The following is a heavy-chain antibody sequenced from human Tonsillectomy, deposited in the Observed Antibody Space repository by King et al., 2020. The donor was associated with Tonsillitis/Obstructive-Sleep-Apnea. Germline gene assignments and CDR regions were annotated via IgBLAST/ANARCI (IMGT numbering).Heavy chain of an antibody. CDR1: GFTFDDYG. J-gene: IGHJ2*01. D-gene: IGHD2-2*01. CDR3: ARDRGVPAATGYWYFDL. V-gene: IGHV3-20*04. Sequence: VQLVESGGGVVRPGGSLRLSCAASGFTFDDYGMSWVRQAPGKGLEWVSGINWNGGSTGYADSVKGRFTISRDNAKNSLYLQMNSLRAEDTALYYCARDRGVPAATGYWYFDLWGRGNLVTVSS. CDR2: INWNGGST.